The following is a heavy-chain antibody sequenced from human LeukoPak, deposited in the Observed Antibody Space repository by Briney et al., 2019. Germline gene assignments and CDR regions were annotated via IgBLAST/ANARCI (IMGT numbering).Heavy chain of an antibody. Sequence: SETLSLTCTVSGGSIATTGYYWIWIRQPPGKGLEWIGSIYYSGSTYYNPSLKSRVTISVDTSKNQFSLKLSSVTAADTAVYYCAREDYSNSFDYWGQGTLVTVSS. CDR3: AREDYSNSFDY. V-gene: IGHV4-39*07. CDR2: IYYSGST. D-gene: IGHD4-11*01. J-gene: IGHJ4*02. CDR1: GGSIATTGYY.